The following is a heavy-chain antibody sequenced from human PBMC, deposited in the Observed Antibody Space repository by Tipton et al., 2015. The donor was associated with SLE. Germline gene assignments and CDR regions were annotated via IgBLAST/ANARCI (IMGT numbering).Heavy chain of an antibody. D-gene: IGHD3-10*01. Sequence: RSLRLSCAASGFTFSDYYMSWVRQGPGKGLEWVSGISWNSDSRGDADSVKGRFTISRDNAKNSLYLQMSSLRDEDTAFYYCVKGGQFREFHRFDNWGQGALVTVSS. J-gene: IGHJ4*02. CDR3: VKGGQFREFHRFDN. V-gene: IGHV3-9*01. CDR2: ISWNSDSR. CDR1: GFTFSDYY.